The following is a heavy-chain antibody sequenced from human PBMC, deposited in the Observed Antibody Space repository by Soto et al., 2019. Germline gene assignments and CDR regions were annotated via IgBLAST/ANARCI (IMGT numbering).Heavy chain of an antibody. J-gene: IGHJ4*02. V-gene: IGHV4-59*08. CDR1: GGSISSYY. Sequence: SETLSLTCTVSGGSISSYYWSWIRQPPGKGLEWIGYIYYSGSTNYNPSLKSRVTISVDTSKNQFSLKLSSVTAADTAVYYCARSYSGYDSIDYWGQGTLVTVS. D-gene: IGHD5-12*01. CDR3: ARSYSGYDSIDY. CDR2: IYYSGST.